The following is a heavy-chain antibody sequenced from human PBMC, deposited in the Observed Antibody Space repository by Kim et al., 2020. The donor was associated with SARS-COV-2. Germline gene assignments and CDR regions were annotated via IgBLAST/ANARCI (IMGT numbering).Heavy chain of an antibody. V-gene: IGHV4-39*01. J-gene: IGHJ4*02. CDR3: ARHDRSSSPWGDFDY. CDR2: IYYSGST. CDR1: GGSISSSSYY. D-gene: IGHD6-13*01. Sequence: SETLSLTCTVSGGSISSSSYYWGWIRQPPGKGLEWIGSIYYSGSTYYNPSLKSRVTISVDTSKNQFSLKLSSVTAADTAVYYCARHDRSSSPWGDFDYWGQGTLVTVSS.